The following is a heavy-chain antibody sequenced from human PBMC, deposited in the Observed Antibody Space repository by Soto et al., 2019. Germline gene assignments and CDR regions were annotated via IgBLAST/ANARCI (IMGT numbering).Heavy chain of an antibody. D-gene: IGHD1-26*01. CDR2: FSAYNGNT. CDR3: TRDRGRYTLDY. J-gene: IGHJ4*02. V-gene: IGHV1-18*01. Sequence: QVQLVQSGAEVKKPGASVKVSCKASGYTFTSYGIISVRQAPGQGLEWMGWFSAYNGNTTNAQKLQGRVTMTTDTSTSTAYMELRSVRSDDTAVYYCTRDRGRYTLDYWGQGTLVTVSS. CDR1: GYTFTSYG.